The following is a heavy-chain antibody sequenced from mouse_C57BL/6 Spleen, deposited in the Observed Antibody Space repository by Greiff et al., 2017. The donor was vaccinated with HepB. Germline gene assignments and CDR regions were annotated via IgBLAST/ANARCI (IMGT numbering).Heavy chain of an antibody. Sequence: QVQLQQPGAELVKPGASVKLSCKASGYTFTSYWMHWVKQSPGQGLEWIGMIHPNSGSTNYNEKFKSKATLTVDKSSSTAYMQLSSLTSEDSAVYYCARYKLENYAMDYWGQGTSVTVSS. CDR2: IHPNSGST. J-gene: IGHJ4*01. V-gene: IGHV1-64*01. CDR1: GYTFTSYW. D-gene: IGHD4-1*01. CDR3: ARYKLENYAMDY.